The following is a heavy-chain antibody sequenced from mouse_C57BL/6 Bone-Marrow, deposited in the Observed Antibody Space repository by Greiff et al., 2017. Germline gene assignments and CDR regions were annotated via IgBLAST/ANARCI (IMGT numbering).Heavy chain of an antibody. CDR1: GYTFTSYW. D-gene: IGHD1-1*01. CDR3: ARPYGSLYWYFDV. Sequence: QVQLQQPGAELVMPGASVKLSCKASGYTFTSYWMHWVKQRPGQGLEWIGKIDPSDSYTNYNQKFKGKSTLTVDKSSSTAYMQLSSLTSEDSAVYYCARPYGSLYWYFDVWGTGTTVTVSS. V-gene: IGHV1-69*01. J-gene: IGHJ1*03. CDR2: IDPSDSYT.